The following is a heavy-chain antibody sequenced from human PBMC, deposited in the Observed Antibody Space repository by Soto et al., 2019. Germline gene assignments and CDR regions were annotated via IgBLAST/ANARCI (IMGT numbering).Heavy chain of an antibody. V-gene: IGHV1-58*01. CDR3: ARGPPRVRERTYYYRMDV. CDR1: GFTFTSSA. J-gene: IGHJ6*02. D-gene: IGHD3-10*01. CDR2: IVVGSGNT. Sequence: ASVKVSCKASGFTFTSSAVQWVRQARGQRPEWIGWIVVGSGNTNYAQKFQERVTITRDMSTSTAYMELSSLRAGDSAVYYCARGPPRVRERTYYYRMDVWGQGTTVTVSS.